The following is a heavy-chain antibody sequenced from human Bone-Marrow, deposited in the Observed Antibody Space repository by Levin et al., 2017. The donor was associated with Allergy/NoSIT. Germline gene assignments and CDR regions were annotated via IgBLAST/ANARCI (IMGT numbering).Heavy chain of an antibody. D-gene: IGHD6-6*01. Sequence: SVKVSCKASGGTFSSYAISWVRQAPGQGLEWMGGIIPIFGTANYAQKFQGRVTITADESTSTAYMELSSLRSEDTAVYYCARMLGIAAPFDYWGQGTLVTVSS. CDR1: GGTFSSYA. CDR3: ARMLGIAAPFDY. V-gene: IGHV1-69*13. CDR2: IIPIFGTA. J-gene: IGHJ4*02.